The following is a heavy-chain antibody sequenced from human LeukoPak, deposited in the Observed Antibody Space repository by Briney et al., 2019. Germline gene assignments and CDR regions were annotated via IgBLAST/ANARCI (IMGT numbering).Heavy chain of an antibody. CDR2: IYHSGST. Sequence: SETLSITCAVSGGSISSGGYSWSWIRQPPGKGLEWIGYIYHSGSTNYNPSLKSRVTISVDKSKNQFSLKLSSVTAADTAVYYCARDRQFDPWGQGTLVTVSS. J-gene: IGHJ5*02. V-gene: IGHV4-30-2*01. CDR1: GGSISSGGYS. CDR3: ARDRQFDP.